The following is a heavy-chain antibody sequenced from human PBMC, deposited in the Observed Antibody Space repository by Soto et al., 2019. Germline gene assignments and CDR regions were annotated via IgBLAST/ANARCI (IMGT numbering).Heavy chain of an antibody. D-gene: IGHD3-10*01. CDR3: IKVLTRGVGVPRFDFDS. J-gene: IGHJ4*02. Sequence: GGSLRLSCAASGFTFSNVWMHWVRQAPGKGLEWVSRINADGGSTHYADSVRGRFTISRDNAKNTLFLQLNSLRVEDTAIYYCIKVLTRGVGVPRFDFDSWGQGTLVTVSS. CDR1: GFTFSNVW. CDR2: INADGGST. V-gene: IGHV3-74*01.